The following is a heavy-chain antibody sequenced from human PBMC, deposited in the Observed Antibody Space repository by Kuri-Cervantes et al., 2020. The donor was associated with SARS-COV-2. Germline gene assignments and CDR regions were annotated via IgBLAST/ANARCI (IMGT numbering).Heavy chain of an antibody. V-gene: IGHV4-39*07. D-gene: IGHD2-21*01. Sequence: GSLRLSCSVSGGSLTRSSYYWGWIRQPPGKGLEWIGSTYYSGSTHYNPSLKSRVSVSIDTSKNQFSLRLNSVTAADTAVYYCARATSYCGGDCYIFDYWGQGTLVTVSS. J-gene: IGHJ4*02. CDR1: GGSLTRSSYY. CDR3: ARATSYCGGDCYIFDY. CDR2: TYYSGST.